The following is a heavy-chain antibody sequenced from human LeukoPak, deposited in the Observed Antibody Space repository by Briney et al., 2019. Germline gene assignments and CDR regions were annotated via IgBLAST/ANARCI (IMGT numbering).Heavy chain of an antibody. CDR3: ARDYLPLGYSSGWIYYYYGMDV. J-gene: IGHJ6*04. V-gene: IGHV3-21*01. D-gene: IGHD6-19*01. Sequence: PGGSLRLSCAASGFTFSSYSMNWVRQAPGKGLEWVSSISSSSSYIYYADSVKGRFTISRDNAKNSLYLQMNSLRAEDTAVYYCARDYLPLGYSSGWIYYYYGMDVWGKGTTVTVSS. CDR1: GFTFSSYS. CDR2: ISSSSSYI.